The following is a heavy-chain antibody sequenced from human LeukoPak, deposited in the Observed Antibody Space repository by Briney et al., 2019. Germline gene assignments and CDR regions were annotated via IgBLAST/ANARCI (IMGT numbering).Heavy chain of an antibody. CDR1: GGSFSGYY. CDR2: INHSGST. J-gene: IGHJ4*02. CDR3: ARDQKGPFDY. V-gene: IGHV4-34*01. Sequence: KPSETLSLTCAVYGGSFSGYYWSWIRQPPGKGLEWIGEINHSGSTNYNPSLKSRVTISVDTSKNQFSLKLNSVTAADTAVYYCARDQKGPFDYWGQGALVTVSS.